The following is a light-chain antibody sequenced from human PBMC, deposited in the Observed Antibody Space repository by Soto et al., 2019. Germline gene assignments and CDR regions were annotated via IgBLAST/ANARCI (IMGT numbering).Light chain of an antibody. J-gene: IGKJ1*01. Sequence: EIVLTQSPGTLSLSPGERATLSCRASQSVSSSYLAWYQQKPGQAPRLLIYGASSRATGIPDRFSGSGSGTDFTLTIRRLEPEYFAVHYCQQYGSSRTFGQGTKVEIK. CDR1: QSVSSSY. CDR3: QQYGSSRT. V-gene: IGKV3-20*01. CDR2: GAS.